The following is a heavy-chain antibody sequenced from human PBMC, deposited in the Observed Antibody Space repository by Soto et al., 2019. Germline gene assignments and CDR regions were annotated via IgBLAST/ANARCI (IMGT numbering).Heavy chain of an antibody. D-gene: IGHD3-22*01. Sequence: SGGSLRLSCAASGLTFSSYWISWVRQAPWKGLEWVANIKQDGSQKYYVDSVKGRFTISRDNAKNSLYLQMNSLRVEDTAVYYCASEYYYDSSGYSPGGYWGQGSRVNVYS. V-gene: IGHV3-7*01. J-gene: IGHJ4*02. CDR2: IKQDGSQK. CDR1: GLTFSSYW. CDR3: ASEYYYDSSGYSPGGY.